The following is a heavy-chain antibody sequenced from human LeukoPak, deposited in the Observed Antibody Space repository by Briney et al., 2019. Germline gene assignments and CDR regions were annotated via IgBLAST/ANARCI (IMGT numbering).Heavy chain of an antibody. CDR1: GFTFSSYW. D-gene: IGHD5-18*01. CDR2: IKQDGSEK. CDR3: AKARGFRGYSYGRGGFDY. V-gene: IGHV3-7*03. Sequence: GGSLRLSCAASGFTFSSYWMSWVRQAPGKGLEWVANIKQDGSEKYYVDSVKGRFTISRDNAKNSLYLQMNSLRAEDMALYYCAKARGFRGYSYGRGGFDYWGQGTLVTVSS. J-gene: IGHJ4*02.